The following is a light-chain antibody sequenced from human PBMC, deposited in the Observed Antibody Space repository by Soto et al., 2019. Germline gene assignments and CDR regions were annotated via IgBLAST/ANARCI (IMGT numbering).Light chain of an antibody. CDR1: QSVSSN. CDR2: GAS. CDR3: QRYNDWPPF. V-gene: IGKV3-15*01. Sequence: EIVMTQSPATLSVSPGERATLSCRASQSVSSNLAWYQQKSGQAPRLLIYGASTRATGIRARFSGSGSGTEFTLTVSSLQAEDFAVYYCQRYNDWPPFFGPGTKVDIK. J-gene: IGKJ3*01.